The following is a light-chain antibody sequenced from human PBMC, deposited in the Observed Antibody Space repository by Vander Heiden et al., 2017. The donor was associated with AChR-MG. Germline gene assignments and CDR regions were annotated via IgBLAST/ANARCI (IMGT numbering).Light chain of an antibody. CDR2: DVS. J-gene: IGLJ1*01. Sequence: QSALTQPASVSGSPGQSIAISCTGTSSDVGGYDYVSWYQQHPEKAPRLMIYDVSTRPSGVSDRFSGSKSGNTASLTISELQAEDEADYYCSSFTDSSTEVFGTGTKVTVL. CDR1: SSDVGGYDY. V-gene: IGLV2-14*01. CDR3: SSFTDSSTEV.